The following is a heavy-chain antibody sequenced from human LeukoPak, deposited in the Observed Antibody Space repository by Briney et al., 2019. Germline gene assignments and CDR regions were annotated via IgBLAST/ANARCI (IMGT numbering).Heavy chain of an antibody. V-gene: IGHV3-30*04. D-gene: IGHD6-13*01. CDR2: ISYDGSNK. CDR3: ARDATTAVGVVYMDV. Sequence: GGSLRLSCAASGFTFSSYAMHWVRQAPGKGLEWVAVISYDGSNKYYADSVKGRFTISRDNSKNTLYLQMNSLRAEDTAVYYCARDATTAVGVVYMDVWGRGTTVTISS. J-gene: IGHJ6*03. CDR1: GFTFSSYA.